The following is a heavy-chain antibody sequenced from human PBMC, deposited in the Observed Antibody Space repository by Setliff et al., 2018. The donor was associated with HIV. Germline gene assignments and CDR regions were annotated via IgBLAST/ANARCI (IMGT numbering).Heavy chain of an antibody. V-gene: IGHV4-61*01. CDR1: GYSISSGYY. J-gene: IGHJ6*02. Sequence: PSETLSLTCAVSGYSISSGYYWGWIRQPPGKGLEWIGYIYYSGSTKHNPSLKSRVTISLDTSKNQFSLKLTSVTAADTAVYYCAREDYYYYGMDVWGQGTLVTVS. CDR3: AREDYYYYGMDV. CDR2: IYYSGST.